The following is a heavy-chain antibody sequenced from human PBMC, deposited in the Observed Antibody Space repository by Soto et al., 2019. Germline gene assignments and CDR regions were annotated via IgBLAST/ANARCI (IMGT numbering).Heavy chain of an antibody. Sequence: QVQLVQSGAEVKKPGSSVKVSCKASGGTFSSYIISWVRQAPGQGLEWMGRIIPILGIANYAQKFQGRVTITADKLTSTAYMELSSLRSEDTAVYYCARGVLVAATSNYYGMDVWGQGTTVTVSS. D-gene: IGHD2-15*01. J-gene: IGHJ6*02. CDR1: GGTFSSYI. CDR3: ARGVLVAATSNYYGMDV. CDR2: IIPILGIA. V-gene: IGHV1-69*02.